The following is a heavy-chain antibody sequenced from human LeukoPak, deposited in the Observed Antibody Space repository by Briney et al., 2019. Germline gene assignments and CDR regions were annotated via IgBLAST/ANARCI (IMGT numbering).Heavy chain of an antibody. CDR2: INPHSGGT. V-gene: IGHV1-2*02. Sequence: GASVKVSCKASGYTFTCYYMHWVRQAPGQGLEWMGWINPHSGGTNYAQKFQGRVTMTRDTSISTAYMELSRLRSDDTAVYYCARDYYDSSGSDYWGQGTLVTVSS. CDR1: GYTFTCYY. D-gene: IGHD3-22*01. CDR3: ARDYYDSSGSDY. J-gene: IGHJ4*02.